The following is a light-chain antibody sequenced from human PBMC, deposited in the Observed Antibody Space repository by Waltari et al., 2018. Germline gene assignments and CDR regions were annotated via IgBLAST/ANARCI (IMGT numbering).Light chain of an antibody. CDR1: QSVLYSSNNKNY. Sequence: DIVMTQSPDSLAVSLGERATINCNSSQSVLYSSNNKNYLAWYQQKPGQPPKLLIYWASTRESGAPDRFSGSGSGTDFTLTISSLQAEDVAVYYCQQYYDTPYTFGQGTKLEIK. CDR2: WAS. V-gene: IGKV4-1*01. J-gene: IGKJ2*01. CDR3: QQYYDTPYT.